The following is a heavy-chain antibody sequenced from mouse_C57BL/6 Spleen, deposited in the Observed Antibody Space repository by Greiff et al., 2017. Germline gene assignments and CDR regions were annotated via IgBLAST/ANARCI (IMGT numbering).Heavy chain of an antibody. CDR3: ARQSWGRGSMDH. D-gene: IGHD4-1*01. Sequence: VQLQQSGPGLVAPSQSLSITCPVSGFSLPSYDVHWVRQPPGKGLEWLVVLWSDGHTTYNSALKSRLIISKDNAKSQVCWEMNSLQTDDTAMDYCARQSWGRGSMDHWGQGTTLTVSS. J-gene: IGHJ4*01. V-gene: IGHV2-6-1*01. CDR2: LWSDGHT. CDR1: GFSLPSYD.